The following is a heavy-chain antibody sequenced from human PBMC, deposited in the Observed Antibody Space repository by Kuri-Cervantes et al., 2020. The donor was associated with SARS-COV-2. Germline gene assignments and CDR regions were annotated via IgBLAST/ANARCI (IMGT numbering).Heavy chain of an antibody. CDR3: ARDLSLATYYDFWSGLYYFDY. J-gene: IGHJ4*02. D-gene: IGHD3-3*01. CDR1: GYSISSVHC. V-gene: IGHV4-38-2*02. Sequence: SETLSLTCSVSGYSISSVHCWGWIRQPPGKGLEWIGSVFYDGRTYYNPSLKSRVTVSVDTSKNQFSLKVNSVTAADTAVYYCARDLSLATYYDFWSGLYYFDYWGQGTLVTVSS. CDR2: VFYDGRT.